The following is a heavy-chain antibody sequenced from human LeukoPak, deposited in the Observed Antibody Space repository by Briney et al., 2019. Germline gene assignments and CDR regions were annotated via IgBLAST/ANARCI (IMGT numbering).Heavy chain of an antibody. D-gene: IGHD1-26*01. J-gene: IGHJ4*02. V-gene: IGHV3-23*01. CDR1: GFTFSSYA. Sequence: GGALRLSCAVSGFTFSSYAVSWARRSPGKGGEWVTAIRDRGSSTHYADSVKSRFTPSRDNSKNTQFLQMNILRAEDTAIYYCAKYGPQDSGSSHFDYRRQGALVTVSS. CDR3: AKYGPQDSGSSHFDY. CDR2: IRDRGSST.